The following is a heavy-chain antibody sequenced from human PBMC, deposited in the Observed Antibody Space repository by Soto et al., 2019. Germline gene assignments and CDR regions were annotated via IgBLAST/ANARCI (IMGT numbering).Heavy chain of an antibody. CDR3: TTGGDSSSWYLLNQIYYYYYYMDV. CDR1: GFTFSNAW. V-gene: IGHV3-15*01. Sequence: GGSLRLSCAASGFTFSNAWMSWVRQAPGKGLEWVGRIKSKTDGGTTDYAAPVKGRFTISRDDSKNTLYLQMNSLKTEDTAVYYCTTGGDSSSWYLLNQIYYYYYYMDVWGKGTTVTVSS. CDR2: IKSKTDGGTT. D-gene: IGHD6-13*01. J-gene: IGHJ6*03.